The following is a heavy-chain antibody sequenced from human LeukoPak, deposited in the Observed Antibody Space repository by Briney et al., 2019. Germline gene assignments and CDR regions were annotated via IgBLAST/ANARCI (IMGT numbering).Heavy chain of an antibody. CDR1: GFTFSSYW. D-gene: IGHD2/OR15-2a*01. J-gene: IGHJ4*02. V-gene: IGHV3-74*01. Sequence: PGGSLRLSCAASGFTFSSYWMHWVRQAPGKGLVWVSRINSDGSGADYADSVKGRFTISRDNAKNTLYLQMNSLRAEDTDVYYFVSFGVIWEIEYWGQGTLVTVSS. CDR2: INSDGSGA. CDR3: VSFGVIWEIEY.